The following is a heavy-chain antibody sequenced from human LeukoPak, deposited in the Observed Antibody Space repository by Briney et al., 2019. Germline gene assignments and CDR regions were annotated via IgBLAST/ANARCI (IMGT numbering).Heavy chain of an antibody. CDR2: MNPNSGNT. V-gene: IGHV1-8*03. J-gene: IGHJ4*02. Sequence: ASVKVSCKASGYTFTSYDINWVRRATGQGLEWMGWMNPNSGNTGYAQKFQGRVTITRNTSISTAYMELSSLRSEDTAVYYCARDLGYYDSSGSDYWGQGTLVTVSS. CDR1: GYTFTSYD. CDR3: ARDLGYYDSSGSDY. D-gene: IGHD3-22*01.